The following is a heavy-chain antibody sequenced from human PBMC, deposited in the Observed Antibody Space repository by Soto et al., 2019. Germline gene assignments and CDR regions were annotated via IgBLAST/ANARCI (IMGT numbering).Heavy chain of an antibody. CDR3: AKEWDYYGMDV. V-gene: IGHV3-30*18. CDR2: ISYDGSNK. J-gene: IGHJ6*02. D-gene: IGHD1-26*01. CDR1: GFTFSSYG. Sequence: PGGSLRLSCAASGFTFSSYGMHWVRQAPGKGLEWVAVISYDGSNKYYADSVKGRFTISRDNSKNTLYLQMNSLRAEDTAVYYCAKEWDYYGMDVWGQGTTVTVSS.